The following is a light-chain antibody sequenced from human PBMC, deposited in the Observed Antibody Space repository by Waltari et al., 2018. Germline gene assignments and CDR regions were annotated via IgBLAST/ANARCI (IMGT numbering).Light chain of an antibody. V-gene: IGLV8-61*01. J-gene: IGLJ3*02. CDR1: SGSFSTTSY. CDR3: LVYMGSGIWV. CDR2: KTN. Sequence: QTVVTQEPSLSVSPGGTVTPTCSLSSGSFSTTSYASWYQQTPGQAPRTLVYKTNTRSSGVPDRFSGSILGNKVALTITGAQAEDESDYYCLVYMGSGIWVFGGGTKLTVL.